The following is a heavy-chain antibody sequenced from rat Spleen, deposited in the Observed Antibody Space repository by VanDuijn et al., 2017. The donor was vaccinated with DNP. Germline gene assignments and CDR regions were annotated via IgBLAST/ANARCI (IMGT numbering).Heavy chain of an antibody. Sequence: QVQLKESGPGLVQPSETLSLTCTVSGFSLTSYSVSWVRQPSGKGPEWMGRMWYDGDTAYNSALKSRLSISRDTSKNQVFLKMNSLQTEDTGTYYCTRDKDYHGAMDAWGQGTSVTVSS. CDR1: GFSLTSYS. CDR3: TRDKDYHGAMDA. J-gene: IGHJ4*01. CDR2: MWYDGDT. V-gene: IGHV2-63*01. D-gene: IGHD1-12*01.